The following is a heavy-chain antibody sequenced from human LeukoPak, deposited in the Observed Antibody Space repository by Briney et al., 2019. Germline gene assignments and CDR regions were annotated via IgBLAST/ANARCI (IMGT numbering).Heavy chain of an antibody. Sequence: SETLSLTCTVSGGSISNYYWNWIRQPAGKGLEWIGHIYATKNTNYSPSLKSRVNMSADTSKNQFSLKLTSVTAADTAVYYCARGRITMIRGIIISGYFDYWGQGALVTVSS. V-gene: IGHV4-4*07. CDR1: GGSISNYY. D-gene: IGHD3-10*01. CDR2: IYATKNT. CDR3: ARGRITMIRGIIISGYFDY. J-gene: IGHJ4*02.